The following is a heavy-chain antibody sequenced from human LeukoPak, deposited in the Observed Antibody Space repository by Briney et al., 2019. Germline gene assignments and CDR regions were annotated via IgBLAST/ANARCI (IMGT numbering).Heavy chain of an antibody. V-gene: IGHV3-23*01. D-gene: IGHD2-21*02. CDR3: AKDLLFPKFGSES. Sequence: GGSLRLSCAASGFTFTRYDLSWGRQAPGKGLEWVSAISISGDGTYYADSVKGRFTISRDNSRNMLFLQMNSLTTEDTAVYYCAKDLLFPKFGSESWGQGTLVTVSS. CDR2: ISISGDGT. CDR1: GFTFTRYD. J-gene: IGHJ5*02.